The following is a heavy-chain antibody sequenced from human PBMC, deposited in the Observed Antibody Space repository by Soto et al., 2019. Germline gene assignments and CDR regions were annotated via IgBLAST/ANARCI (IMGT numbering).Heavy chain of an antibody. CDR2: LSSEGFGT. D-gene: IGHD3-16*01. CDR1: GFTLSRYC. J-gene: IGHJ4*02. CDR3: GRDLGGPDY. Sequence: PGGCMRLSWAAGGFTLSRYCMHWVHQAPGRGLEWVARLSSEGFGTAYADSGKGRFRISRDTARNTLFLHMNILRHEDTAVYYCGRDLGGPDYWGRGTWVTVSS. V-gene: IGHV3-74*03.